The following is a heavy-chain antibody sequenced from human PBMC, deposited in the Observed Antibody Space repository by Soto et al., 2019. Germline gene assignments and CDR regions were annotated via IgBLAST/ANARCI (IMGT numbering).Heavy chain of an antibody. CDR2: MHYSGST. V-gene: IGHV4-59*01. CDR3: ARGGRASYHRSGYYLFDL. J-gene: IGHJ2*01. CDR1: GGSISGYY. D-gene: IGHD3-22*01. Sequence: QVQLQQSGPGLVKPSETLSLSCNVSGGSISGYYWNWIRQPPGKGLEWIGYMHYSGSTNYYPSLKSRLTIAVDTSKNHISLKLTSVTAADTAVYYCARGGRASYHRSGYYLFDLWGRGTLVTVSS.